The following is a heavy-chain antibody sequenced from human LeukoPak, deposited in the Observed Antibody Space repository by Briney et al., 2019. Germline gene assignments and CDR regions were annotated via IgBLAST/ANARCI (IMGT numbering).Heavy chain of an antibody. Sequence: SETLSLTCTVSGGSISSYYWSWIRQPPGKGLEWIGYIYYSGSTNYNPSLKSRVTISVDTSKNQFSLKLSSVTAADTAVYYCARGYSSSWYKREGFDYWGQGTLVTVSS. CDR3: ARGYSSSWYKREGFDY. D-gene: IGHD6-13*01. CDR1: GGSISSYY. V-gene: IGHV4-59*12. J-gene: IGHJ4*02. CDR2: IYYSGST.